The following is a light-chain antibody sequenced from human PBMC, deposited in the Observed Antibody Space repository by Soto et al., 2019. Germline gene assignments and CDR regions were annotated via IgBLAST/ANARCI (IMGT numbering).Light chain of an antibody. Sequence: EIVMTQSPAPLSVSPGERATLSCRASQRVSSNLAWYQQKPGQAPRLLIYGASTRATGIPARFSGSGSGTEFTLTISSLQSEDFAVYDCQQYNNWPLYTFGQGTKLEIK. CDR2: GAS. J-gene: IGKJ2*01. CDR1: QRVSSN. V-gene: IGKV3-15*01. CDR3: QQYNNWPLYT.